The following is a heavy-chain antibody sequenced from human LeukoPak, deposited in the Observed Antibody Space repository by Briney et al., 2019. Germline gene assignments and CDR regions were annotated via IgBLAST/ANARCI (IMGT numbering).Heavy chain of an antibody. CDR3: ARALTEDIVVLLVATTWFDP. CDR2: IYYSGST. V-gene: IGHV4-59*08. CDR1: GGSISSYY. D-gene: IGHD2-15*01. Sequence: SETLSLTCTVSGGSISSYYWSWIRQPPGKGLEWIGYIYYSGSTNYNPSLKSRVTISVDTSKNQFSLKLSSVTAADTAVYYCARALTEDIVVLLVATTWFDPWGQGTLVTVSS. J-gene: IGHJ5*02.